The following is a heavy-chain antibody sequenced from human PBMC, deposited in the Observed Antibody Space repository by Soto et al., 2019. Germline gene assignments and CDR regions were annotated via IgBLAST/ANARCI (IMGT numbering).Heavy chain of an antibody. D-gene: IGHD2-15*01. CDR1: GGSISSSSYY. Sequence: ASETLSLTCTVSGGSISSSSYYWGWIRQPPGKGLEWIGSIYYSGSTYYNPSLKSRVTISVDTSKNQFSLKLSSVTAADTAVYYCARLGYCSGGSCWPYYYYGMDVWGQGTTVTVSS. CDR3: ARLGYCSGGSCWPYYYYGMDV. J-gene: IGHJ6*02. V-gene: IGHV4-39*01. CDR2: IYYSGST.